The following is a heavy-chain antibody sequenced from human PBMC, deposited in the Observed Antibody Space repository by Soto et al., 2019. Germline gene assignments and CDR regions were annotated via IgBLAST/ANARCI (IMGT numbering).Heavy chain of an antibody. Sequence: EVQLLESGGGLVQPGGSLRLSCAASGFTFSTYAMNWVRQAPGKGLEWVSGISGSGDSTYYADSVKGRFTVSRDNSKNTLYLQMNSLSGEDTAVFYCANERSSGWGFDYWGQGTLVTVSP. V-gene: IGHV3-23*01. CDR2: ISGSGDST. CDR3: ANERSSGWGFDY. D-gene: IGHD6-19*01. CDR1: GFTFSTYA. J-gene: IGHJ4*02.